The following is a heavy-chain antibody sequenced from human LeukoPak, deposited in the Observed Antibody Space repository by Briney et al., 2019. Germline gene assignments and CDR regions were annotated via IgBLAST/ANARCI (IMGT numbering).Heavy chain of an antibody. D-gene: IGHD3-22*01. CDR1: GFTFSSYA. J-gene: IGHJ4*02. Sequence: PGGSLRLSCAASGFTFSSYAMSWVRQAPGKGLEWVSAISGSGGSTYYADSVKGRFTISRDNSKDTLYLQMNSLRAEDTAVYYCAKNFGYYYDSSGYYFPPVDYWGQGTLVTVSS. CDR2: ISGSGGST. V-gene: IGHV3-23*01. CDR3: AKNFGYYYDSSGYYFPPVDY.